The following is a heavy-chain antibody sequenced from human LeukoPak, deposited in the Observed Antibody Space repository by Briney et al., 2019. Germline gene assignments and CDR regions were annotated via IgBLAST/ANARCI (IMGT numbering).Heavy chain of an antibody. V-gene: IGHV3-23*01. D-gene: IGHD2-15*01. CDR3: AKSFGCSGGSCYSDAFDI. J-gene: IGHJ3*02. CDR1: GFTFSSYA. Sequence: GGSLRLSCAASGFTFSSYAMSWVRQASGKGLEWVSAISGSGGSTYYADSVKGRFTISRDNSKNTLYLQMNSLRAEDTAVYYCAKSFGCSGGSCYSDAFDIWGQGTMVTVSS. CDR2: ISGSGGST.